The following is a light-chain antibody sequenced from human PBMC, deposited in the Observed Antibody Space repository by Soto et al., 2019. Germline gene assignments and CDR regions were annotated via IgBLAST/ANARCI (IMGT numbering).Light chain of an antibody. CDR2: DVT. V-gene: IGLV2-14*03. CDR1: DSDIGVYNY. Sequence: QSVLTQPASVSGSPGQSITISCTGTDSDIGVYNYVSWYQQYPGNAPKLMIYDVTNRPSGVSNRFSGSKSGNMASLTISGLQAEDEADYYCSSYANYNVVFGGGTKVTVL. CDR3: SSYANYNVV. J-gene: IGLJ2*01.